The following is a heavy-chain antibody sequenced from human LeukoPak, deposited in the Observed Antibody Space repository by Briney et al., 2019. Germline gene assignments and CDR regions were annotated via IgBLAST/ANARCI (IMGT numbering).Heavy chain of an antibody. D-gene: IGHD3-22*01. V-gene: IGHV1-18*01. CDR1: GYTFTSYG. CDR2: ISAYNGNT. Sequence: GASVKVSCKASGYTFTSYGISWVRQAPGQGLEWMGWISAYNGNTNYAQKLQGRVTMTTDTSTSTAYMELRSLRSDDTAVYYCARDVGIRYYYDSSGYETLFDYWGQGTLVTVSS. J-gene: IGHJ4*02. CDR3: ARDVGIRYYYDSSGYETLFDY.